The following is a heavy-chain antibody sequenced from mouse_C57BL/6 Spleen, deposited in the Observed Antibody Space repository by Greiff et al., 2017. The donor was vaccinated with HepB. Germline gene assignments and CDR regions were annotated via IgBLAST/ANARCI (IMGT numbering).Heavy chain of an antibody. CDR1: GFTFSDYG. V-gene: IGHV5-17*01. D-gene: IGHD1-1*01. Sequence: EVHLVESGGGLVKPGGSLKLSCAASGFTFSDYGMHWVRQAPEKGLEWVAYISSGSSTIYYADTVKGRFTISRDNAKNTLFLQMTSLRSEATAMYYCARSPHYYGSSYDYAMDYWGQGTSVTVSS. CDR2: ISSGSSTI. J-gene: IGHJ4*01. CDR3: ARSPHYYGSSYDYAMDY.